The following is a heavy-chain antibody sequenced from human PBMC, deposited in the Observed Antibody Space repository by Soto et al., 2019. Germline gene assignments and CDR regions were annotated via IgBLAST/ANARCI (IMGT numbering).Heavy chain of an antibody. J-gene: IGHJ5*02. CDR1: GGSTSTYY. CDR2: IYTSGYT. Sequence: SQSLSLTCTVSGGSTSTYYWNCIRQPAGKRLEWLGRIYTSGYTKYNPSLKSRVTMSLDTSKRQFSVKLSSVTAADTAVYYCARETVAGTDNWFDPWGQGILVTVSS. V-gene: IGHV4-4*07. D-gene: IGHD6-19*01. CDR3: ARETVAGTDNWFDP.